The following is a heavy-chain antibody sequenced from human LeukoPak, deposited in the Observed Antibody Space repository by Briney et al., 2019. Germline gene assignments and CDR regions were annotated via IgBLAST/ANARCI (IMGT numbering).Heavy chain of an antibody. CDR3: ARDLTMVRGVISI. CDR2: INPSGGST. J-gene: IGHJ4*02. D-gene: IGHD3-10*01. CDR1: GYTFTSYY. V-gene: IGHV1-46*01. Sequence: ASVKVSCKASGYTFTSYYMHWVRQAPGQGLEWMGIINPSGGSTSYAQKFQGRVTMTRDTSTSTLYMELSSLRSEDTAVYYCARDLTMVRGVISIWGQGTLVTVSS.